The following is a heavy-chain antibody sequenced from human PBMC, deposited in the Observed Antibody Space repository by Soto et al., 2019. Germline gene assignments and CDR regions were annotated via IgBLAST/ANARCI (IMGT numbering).Heavy chain of an antibody. CDR3: AKTQNDSPVY. D-gene: IGHD3-3*01. Sequence: GGALRLSCAASGFTFSSNAMSWVRQAPGKGLEWVSVISGSGDFTFYADSVKGRFTISRDNSKNTPYLQMNTLRAEDTAVYYCAKTQNDSPVYWGQGTLVTVSS. V-gene: IGHV3-23*01. J-gene: IGHJ4*02. CDR1: GFTFSSNA. CDR2: ISGSGDFT.